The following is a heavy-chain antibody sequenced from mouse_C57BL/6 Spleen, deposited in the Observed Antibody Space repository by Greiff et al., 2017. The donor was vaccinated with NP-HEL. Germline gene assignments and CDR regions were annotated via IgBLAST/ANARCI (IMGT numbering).Heavy chain of an antibody. J-gene: IGHJ2*01. D-gene: IGHD2-5*01. CDR3: ARDSNYGGYYFDY. CDR1: GYAFSSSW. Sequence: QVQLKESGPELVKPGASVKISCKASGYAFSSSWMNWVKQRPGKGLEWIGRIYPGDGDTNYNGKFKGKATLTADKSSSTAYMQLSSLTSEDSAVYFCARDSNYGGYYFDYWGQGTTLTVSS. CDR2: IYPGDGDT. V-gene: IGHV1-82*01.